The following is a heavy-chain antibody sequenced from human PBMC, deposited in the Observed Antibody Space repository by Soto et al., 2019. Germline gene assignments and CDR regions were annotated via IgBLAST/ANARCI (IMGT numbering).Heavy chain of an antibody. CDR2: IYYSGCT. Sequence: SETLSLTCTVSGGSISSYYWSWIRQPPRKGLEWIGYIYYSGCTNYNPSLKSRVTISVDTSKNLFSLKLSSVTAADTAVYYCASSRAFIAARPYYYYGMDVWGQGTTVTGLL. J-gene: IGHJ6*02. D-gene: IGHD6-6*01. CDR3: ASSRAFIAARPYYYYGMDV. CDR1: GGSISSYY. V-gene: IGHV4-59*01.